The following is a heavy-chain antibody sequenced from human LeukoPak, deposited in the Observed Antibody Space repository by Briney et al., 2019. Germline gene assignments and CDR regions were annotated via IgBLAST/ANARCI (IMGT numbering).Heavy chain of an antibody. CDR2: ISGSGGST. V-gene: IGHV3-23*01. Sequence: GGSLRLSCAASGFTFSNYAMSWVCQAPGKGLEWVSGISGSGGSTYYADSVKGRFTISRDNAKNTLYLQMNSLRAEDTAVYFCAKDPEIHGYSTNWYFAFDIWGQGTMVTVSS. CDR3: AKDPEIHGYSTNWYFAFDI. D-gene: IGHD6-13*01. CDR1: GFTFSNYA. J-gene: IGHJ3*02.